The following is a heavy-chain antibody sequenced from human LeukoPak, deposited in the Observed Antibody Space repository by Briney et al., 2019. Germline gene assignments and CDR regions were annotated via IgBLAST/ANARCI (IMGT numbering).Heavy chain of an antibody. J-gene: IGHJ4*02. D-gene: IGHD6-6*01. CDR3: VKGLDYSSSQMDS. CDR2: INTNGANT. Sequence: GGSLRPSCSASGFTFKSYAMHWVRQAPGKGLEYVSSINTNGANTYYADSVKGRFTISRDNSRNTVYVQMNSLTPEDTAVYYCVKGLDYSSSQMDSWGQGTLVTVSP. V-gene: IGHV3-64*05. CDR1: GFTFKSYA.